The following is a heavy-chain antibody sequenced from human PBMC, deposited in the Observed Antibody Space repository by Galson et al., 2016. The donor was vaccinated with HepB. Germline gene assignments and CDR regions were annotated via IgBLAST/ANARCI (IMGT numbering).Heavy chain of an antibody. CDR1: GGIFSTIG. CDR3: ARVADYGDAYYYYAMDV. Sequence: SVKVSCKASGGIFSTIGISWVRQAPGQGLEWMGGIIPMFRTPTYAQKFQGRVTITADEGTRTAYMDLSSLRPEDTALYYCARVADYGDAYYYYAMDVWGPGTTVTVSS. V-gene: IGHV1-69*13. CDR2: IIPMFRTP. D-gene: IGHD4-17*01. J-gene: IGHJ6*02.